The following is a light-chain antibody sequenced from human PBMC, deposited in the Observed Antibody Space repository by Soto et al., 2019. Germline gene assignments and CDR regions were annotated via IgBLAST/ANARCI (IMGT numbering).Light chain of an antibody. V-gene: IGKV3-20*01. J-gene: IGKJ5*01. CDR3: QQYGGSPIT. CDR1: QSVSRR. Sequence: EVVLTQSPGTLSLSPGGRATLSCRASQSVSRRLAWYQQRPGQSPRLLISGASMRASGVPVRFIGSGSGTDFTLTITRLEPEDFAVYCCQQYGGSPITFGLGTRLE. CDR2: GAS.